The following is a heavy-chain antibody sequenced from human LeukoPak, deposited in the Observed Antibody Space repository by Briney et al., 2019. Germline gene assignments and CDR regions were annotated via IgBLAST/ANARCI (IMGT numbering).Heavy chain of an antibody. Sequence: GASVKVSCKPSGYPFSGHYINWVRYAPGQGLEWMGWIKPNSGDTNYAQKFQGRLTMTRDTTISTVYMELSRLTSDDTAVYYCARGDEWELAIHFWGQGTLITVSS. CDR1: GYPFSGHY. CDR2: IKPNSGDT. CDR3: ARGDEWELAIHF. V-gene: IGHV1-2*02. J-gene: IGHJ4*02. D-gene: IGHD1-26*01.